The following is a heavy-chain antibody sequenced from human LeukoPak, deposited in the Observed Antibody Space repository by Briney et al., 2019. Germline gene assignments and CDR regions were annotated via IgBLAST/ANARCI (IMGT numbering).Heavy chain of an antibody. Sequence: PSETLSLTCAVSGDSISSGGYSWSWLRQPPGKGLEWIGYIYHSGSTYYNPSLKSRVTISVDRSKNLFSLKLTSVTAADTAVYYCARVLSGYCSSTSCYNWFDPWGQGTLVIVSS. D-gene: IGHD2-2*01. CDR3: ARVLSGYCSSTSCYNWFDP. CDR2: IYHSGST. V-gene: IGHV4-30-2*01. J-gene: IGHJ5*02. CDR1: GDSISSGGYS.